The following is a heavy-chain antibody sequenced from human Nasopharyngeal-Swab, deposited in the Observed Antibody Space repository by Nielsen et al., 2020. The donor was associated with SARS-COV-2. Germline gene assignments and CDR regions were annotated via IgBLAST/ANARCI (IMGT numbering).Heavy chain of an antibody. V-gene: IGHV3-21*01. CDR3: ARDKECTNGVCYPIDY. D-gene: IGHD2-8*01. CDR2: ISSSSSYI. Sequence: GGSLRLSCAASGFTFSSYEMNWVRQAPGKGLEWVSSISSSSSYIYYADSVKGRFTISRDNAKNSLYLQMNSLRAEDTAVYYCARDKECTNGVCYPIDYWGQGTLVTVSS. J-gene: IGHJ4*02. CDR1: GFTFSSYE.